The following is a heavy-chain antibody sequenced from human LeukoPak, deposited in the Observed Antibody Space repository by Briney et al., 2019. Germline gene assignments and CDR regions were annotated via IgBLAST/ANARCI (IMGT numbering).Heavy chain of an antibody. V-gene: IGHV4-59*11. Sequence: SETLFLICTVSGDSISSHYLSWIRQPPGKGLEWIGYIAYSGITNYNPSLKSRVTLLVDTSKNQFSLRLSSVTAADTAVYYCARDVVTSSPGSWFDPWGQGTLVTVSS. J-gene: IGHJ5*02. CDR1: GDSISSHY. D-gene: IGHD6-13*01. CDR3: ARDVVTSSPGSWFDP. CDR2: IAYSGIT.